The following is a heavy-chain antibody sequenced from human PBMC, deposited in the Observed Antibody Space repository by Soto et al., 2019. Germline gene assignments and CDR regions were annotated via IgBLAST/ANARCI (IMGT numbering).Heavy chain of an antibody. Sequence: GGSLRLSCVASGFVFKNYEMNWVRQAPGKGLEWISYISNSGNTIYVADSMRGRFTISRDNAKNSLFLQMNSLRANDTAVYYCARDIDNRDYYYGLDVWGQGTTVTVSS. CDR2: ISNSGNTI. D-gene: IGHD1-20*01. V-gene: IGHV3-48*03. CDR1: GFVFKNYE. J-gene: IGHJ6*02. CDR3: ARDIDNRDYYYGLDV.